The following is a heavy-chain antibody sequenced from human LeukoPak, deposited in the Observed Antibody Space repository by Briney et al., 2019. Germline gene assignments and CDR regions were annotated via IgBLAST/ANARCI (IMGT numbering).Heavy chain of an antibody. Sequence: GGSLRLSCEGSAFIFSGHWMNWVRQTPGKGLEWVAIIKQDGGEKNCVDSVKGRFTISRDNAKNSLYLQMNSLRAEDTAVYYCARVVPRGDSSGYNYFDYWGQGTLVTVSS. J-gene: IGHJ4*02. CDR1: AFIFSGHW. CDR3: ARVVPRGDSSGYNYFDY. D-gene: IGHD3-22*01. V-gene: IGHV3-7*03. CDR2: IKQDGGEK.